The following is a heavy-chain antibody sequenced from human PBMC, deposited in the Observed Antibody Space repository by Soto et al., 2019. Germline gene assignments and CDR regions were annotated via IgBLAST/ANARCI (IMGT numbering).Heavy chain of an antibody. CDR1: GSTFSSFA. D-gene: IGHD3-3*01. CDR2: IIPIFDTA. CDR3: ARGKNNYDFWSGSHSALDI. J-gene: IGHJ3*02. V-gene: IGHV1-69*13. Sequence: GASVKVSCKASGSTFSSFAISWVRQAPGPGLEWMGGIIPIFDTATYAQKFQGRVTITADESTSTAYMELSSLRSEDTAVYYCARGKNNYDFWSGSHSALDIWGQGTMVTVSS.